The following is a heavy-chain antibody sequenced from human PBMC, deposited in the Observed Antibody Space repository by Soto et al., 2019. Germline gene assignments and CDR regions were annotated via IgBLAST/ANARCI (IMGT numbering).Heavy chain of an antibody. J-gene: IGHJ6*02. Sequence: ASVKVSCKASGYTFTSYGISWVRQAPGQGLEWMGWISAYNGNTNYAQKLQGRVTMTTDTSTSTAYMELRSLRSDDPAVYYCARDLRIVVVPAAIRYYYYGMDVWGQGTTVTSP. CDR1: GYTFTSYG. CDR2: ISAYNGNT. D-gene: IGHD2-2*02. V-gene: IGHV1-18*04. CDR3: ARDLRIVVVPAAIRYYYYGMDV.